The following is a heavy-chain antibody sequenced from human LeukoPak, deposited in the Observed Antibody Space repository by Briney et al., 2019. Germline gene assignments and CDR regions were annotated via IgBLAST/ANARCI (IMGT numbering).Heavy chain of an antibody. J-gene: IGHJ6*02. CDR3: ARVSCSSTSCVSYYYYGMDV. CDR2: IKQDGSEK. D-gene: IGHD2-2*01. V-gene: IGHV3-7*01. Sequence: GRSLRLSCAASGFTFSSYWMSWVRQAPGKGLEWVANIKQDGSEKYYVDSVKGRFTISRDNAKNSLYLQMNSLRAEDTAVYYCARVSCSSTSCVSYYYYGMDVWGQGTTVTVSS. CDR1: GFTFSSYW.